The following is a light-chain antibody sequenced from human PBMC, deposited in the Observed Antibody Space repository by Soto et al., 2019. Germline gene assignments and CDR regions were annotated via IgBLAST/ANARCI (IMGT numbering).Light chain of an antibody. J-gene: IGKJ1*01. V-gene: IGKV3-11*01. CDR1: QSVDSTY. Sequence: IVFTQFPGTPSFSPRERATPSRQASQSVDSTYLAWYQQKPGQAPRLLVYDVSNRATGTPARFSGGGSGTDFTLTISNLDPEDFAVYYCQQRSDWPWTFGQGTKVDIK. CDR2: DVS. CDR3: QQRSDWPWT.